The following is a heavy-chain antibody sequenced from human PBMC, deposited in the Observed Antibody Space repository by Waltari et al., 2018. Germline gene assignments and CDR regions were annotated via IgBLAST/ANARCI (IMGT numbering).Heavy chain of an antibody. Sequence: EVQLVQSGAEVKKHGETLKISCKGSGYRSTSYWIVCVRQMPGKGLEWMWIIYPGDSDTRYSPSFQGQVTISADKSISTAYLQWSSLKASDTAMYYCARQEVVGDFDYWGQGTLVTVSS. D-gene: IGHD3-22*01. V-gene: IGHV5-51*01. CDR3: ARQEVVGDFDY. CDR1: GYRSTSYW. CDR2: IYPGDSDT. J-gene: IGHJ4*02.